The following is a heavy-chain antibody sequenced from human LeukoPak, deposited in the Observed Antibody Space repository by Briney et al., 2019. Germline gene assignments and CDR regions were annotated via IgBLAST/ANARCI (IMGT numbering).Heavy chain of an antibody. J-gene: IGHJ4*02. V-gene: IGHV3-48*02. Sequence: GGSLRLSCEASGFTFRTSSMNWVRQAPGRGLEWVSYINSRSDTIYYADSVKGRFTISRDNAKNSLYLQMNSLRDDDTAMYYCARDSAPITMVVEVPAGFDYWGQGTQVTVSS. CDR2: INSRSDTI. D-gene: IGHD3-22*01. CDR1: GFTFRTSS. CDR3: ARDSAPITMVVEVPAGFDY.